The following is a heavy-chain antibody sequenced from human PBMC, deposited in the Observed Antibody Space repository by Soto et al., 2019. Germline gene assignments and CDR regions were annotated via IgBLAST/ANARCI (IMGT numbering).Heavy chain of an antibody. CDR1: GFTFTSYA. CDR3: ARDQDGPFDY. CDR2: ISYDGSNK. J-gene: IGHJ4*02. Sequence: GGSLRLSCAASGFTFTSYAMHWVRQAPGKGLEWVAVISYDGSNKYYADSVKGRFTISRDNSKNTLYLQMNSLRAEDTAVYYCARDQDGPFDYWGQGTLVTVSS. D-gene: IGHD2-8*01. V-gene: IGHV3-30-3*01.